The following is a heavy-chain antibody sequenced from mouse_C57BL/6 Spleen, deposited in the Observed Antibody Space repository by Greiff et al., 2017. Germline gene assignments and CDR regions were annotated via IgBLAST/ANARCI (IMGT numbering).Heavy chain of an antibody. CDR2: INPNNGGT. J-gene: IGHJ4*01. Sequence: VQLQQSGPELVKPGASVKISCKASGYTFTDYYMNWVKQSHGKSLEWIGDINPNNGGTSYNQKFKGKATLTVDKSSSTAYMELRSLTSEDSAVYYCARSGLLRRDDAMDYWGQGTSVTVSS. CDR1: GYTFTDYY. V-gene: IGHV1-26*01. CDR3: ARSGLLRRDDAMDY. D-gene: IGHD1-1*01.